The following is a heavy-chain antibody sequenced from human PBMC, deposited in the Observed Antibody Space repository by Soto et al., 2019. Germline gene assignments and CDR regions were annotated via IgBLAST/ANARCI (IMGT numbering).Heavy chain of an antibody. CDR2: IIAIIGTA. Sequence: SVKVSCKASGGTFSSYAISWVRQAPGQGLEWMGWIIAIIGTANYAQKFQGRVTITADKSTSTAYMELRSLRSDDTAVYYCARVYSSGWYYFDYWGQGTLVTVSS. V-gene: IGHV1-69*06. J-gene: IGHJ4*02. CDR1: GGTFSSYA. CDR3: ARVYSSGWYYFDY. D-gene: IGHD6-19*01.